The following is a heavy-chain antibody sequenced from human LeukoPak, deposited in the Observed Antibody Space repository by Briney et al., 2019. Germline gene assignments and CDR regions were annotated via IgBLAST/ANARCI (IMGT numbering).Heavy chain of an antibody. J-gene: IGHJ4*02. CDR1: GFTFSSYA. Sequence: GGSLRLSCAAPGFTFSSYAMTWVPRAPGKGREGGSRIGGRGTNTNYADSVKGRFTISRDNSKSPLYLQINSRRAEDTAVYYCAKRRASTVSNFYFDYWGQGALVTVSS. D-gene: IGHD1-26*01. V-gene: IGHV3-23*01. CDR3: AKRRASTVSNFYFDY. CDR2: IGGRGTNT.